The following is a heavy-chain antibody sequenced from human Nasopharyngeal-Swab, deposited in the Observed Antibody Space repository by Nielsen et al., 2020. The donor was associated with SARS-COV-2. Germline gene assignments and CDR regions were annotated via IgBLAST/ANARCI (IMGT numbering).Heavy chain of an antibody. V-gene: IGHV3-64*01. CDR2: ISSNGGST. CDR3: ARAYYFDS. J-gene: IGHJ4*02. CDR1: GFSFSNYA. Sequence: GGSLRLSCAASGFSFSNYAMHWVRQAPGKGLEYVSAISSNGGSTYYANSVKGRFTFSRDNSKNTLYLQMGSLRAEDMAVYYCARAYYFDSWGQGTLVTVSS.